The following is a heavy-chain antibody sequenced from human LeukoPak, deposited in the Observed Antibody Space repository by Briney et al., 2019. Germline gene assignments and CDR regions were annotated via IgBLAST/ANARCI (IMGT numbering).Heavy chain of an antibody. Sequence: PGGSLRLSCAASGFTFSSYAMSWVRQAPGKGLEWVSAISGSGGSTYYADSVKGRFTISRDNSKNTLYLQMNSLRAEDTAVYYCAKGLEHYDILTGYDGGWFDPWGQGNLVTVSS. D-gene: IGHD3-9*01. V-gene: IGHV3-23*01. CDR1: GFTFSSYA. CDR3: AKGLEHYDILTGYDGGWFDP. J-gene: IGHJ5*02. CDR2: ISGSGGST.